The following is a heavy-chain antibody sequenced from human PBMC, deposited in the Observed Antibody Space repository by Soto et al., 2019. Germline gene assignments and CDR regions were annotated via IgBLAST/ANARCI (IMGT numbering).Heavy chain of an antibody. Sequence: PSETLSLTCTVSGGSISSGGYYWSWIRQHPGRGLEWIGYIYYNGNTYYNPSLKSRVTVSVDTSKNQFSLNVRSVTAADTAVYYCAKDGYSITRNKPLDYWGQGTLVTVSS. CDR2: IYYNGNT. D-gene: IGHD2-2*01. V-gene: IGHV4-31*03. CDR1: GGSISSGGYY. J-gene: IGHJ4*02. CDR3: AKDGYSITRNKPLDY.